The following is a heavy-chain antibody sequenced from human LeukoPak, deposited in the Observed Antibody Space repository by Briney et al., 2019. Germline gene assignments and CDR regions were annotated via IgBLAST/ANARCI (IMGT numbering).Heavy chain of an antibody. V-gene: IGHV1-2*02. CDR3: ARGPAAALFDY. CDR2: IIPNSGGT. D-gene: IGHD6-13*01. Sequence: ASVKVSCKASVYTFTDYYFHWVRQAPGQGLEWMGWIIPNSGGTNCAQKFQGRVTMTRDTSISTTYMELSSLRSDDTAVYYCARGPAAALFDYWGQGTLVTVSS. J-gene: IGHJ4*02. CDR1: VYTFTDYY.